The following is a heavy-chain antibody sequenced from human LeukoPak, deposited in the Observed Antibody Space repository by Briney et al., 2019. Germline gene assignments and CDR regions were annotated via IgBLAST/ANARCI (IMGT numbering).Heavy chain of an antibody. CDR3: ARRAGDYSHPYDY. V-gene: IGHV3-23*01. J-gene: IGHJ4*02. CDR1: GFAFSNYG. CDR2: ITGSGSTT. D-gene: IGHD3-22*01. Sequence: GGSLRLSCAASGFAFSNYGMNWVRQAPGKGPEWVSGITGSGSTTYYADSVKGRFTISRDNSKNTLYLQMNSPRAEDTAVYYCARRAGDYSHPYDYWGQGTLVTVSS.